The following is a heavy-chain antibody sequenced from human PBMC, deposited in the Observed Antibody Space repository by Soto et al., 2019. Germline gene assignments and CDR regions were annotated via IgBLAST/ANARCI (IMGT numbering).Heavy chain of an antibody. CDR3: ARGGTADAFDI. J-gene: IGHJ3*02. Sequence: GGSLRLSCAASGFTFSSYEMNWVRQAPGKGLEWVSYISSSGSTIYYADSVKGRFTTSRDNAKNSLYLQMNSLRAEDTAVYYCARGGTADAFDIWGQGTMVTVSS. CDR2: ISSSGSTI. D-gene: IGHD1-1*01. V-gene: IGHV3-48*03. CDR1: GFTFSSYE.